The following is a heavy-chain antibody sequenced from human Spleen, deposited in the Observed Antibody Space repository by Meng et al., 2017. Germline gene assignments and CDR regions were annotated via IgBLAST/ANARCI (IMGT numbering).Heavy chain of an antibody. D-gene: IGHD3-22*01. CDR2: FDPEDGDT. CDR1: GYSLSKLS. CDR3: ATLSESDYDDSTGYYYFDH. J-gene: IGHJ4*02. V-gene: IGHV1-24*01. Sequence: QVHLLQSGAEVKKPGASVKVACKVAGYSLSKLSVNWIRQPPGGGLEWLGGFDPEDGDTIYAQRFQGRINMTEDTSTETAYMELSGLRSDDTAVFYCATLSESDYDDSTGYYYFDHWGLGTLVTVSS.